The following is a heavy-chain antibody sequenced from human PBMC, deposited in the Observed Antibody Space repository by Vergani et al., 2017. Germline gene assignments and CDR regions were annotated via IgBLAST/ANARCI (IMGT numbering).Heavy chain of an antibody. V-gene: IGHV3-23*01. Sequence: EVQLLESGGGLVQPGGSLRLSCAASGFTFSSYAMSWVRQAPGKGLEWVSAISGSGGSTYYADSVKGRVTISRDNSKNTLSLQMNSLRAEDTAVYYCAKDLRAPITGTCGDWGQGTLVTVSS. J-gene: IGHJ4*02. CDR3: AKDLRAPITGTCGD. CDR2: ISGSGGST. CDR1: GFTFSSYA. D-gene: IGHD1-7*01.